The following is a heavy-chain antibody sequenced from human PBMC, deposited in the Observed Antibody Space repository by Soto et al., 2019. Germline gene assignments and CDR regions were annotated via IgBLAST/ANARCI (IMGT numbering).Heavy chain of an antibody. V-gene: IGHV3-30-3*01. Sequence: QVQLVESGGGVVQPGRSLRLSCAASGFTFSSYAMHWVRQARGKGLEWVAVISYDGSNKYYADSVKGRFTIPRDNSNNPLYLQMNSLRAEDTAVYYCARAAVATILGGMDVWGQGTTVTVSS. CDR1: GFTFSSYA. J-gene: IGHJ6*02. CDR3: ARAAVATILGGMDV. D-gene: IGHD5-12*01. CDR2: ISYDGSNK.